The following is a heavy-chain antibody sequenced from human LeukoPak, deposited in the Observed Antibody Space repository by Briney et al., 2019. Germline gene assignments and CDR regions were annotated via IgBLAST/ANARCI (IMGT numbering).Heavy chain of an antibody. D-gene: IGHD1-26*01. CDR1: GGSISSYY. V-gene: IGHV4-4*07. J-gene: IGHJ3*02. CDR3: ARARIVGAPGAYDAFDI. CDR2: IYTSGST. Sequence: SETLSLTCTVSGGSISSYYWSWIRQPAGKGLEWIGHIYTSGSTNYNPSLKSRVTMSVDTSKNQFSLKLSSVTAADTAVYYCARARIVGAPGAYDAFDIWGQGTMVTVSS.